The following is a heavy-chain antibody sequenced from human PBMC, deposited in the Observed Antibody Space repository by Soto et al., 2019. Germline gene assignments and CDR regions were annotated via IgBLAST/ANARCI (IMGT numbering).Heavy chain of an antibody. D-gene: IGHD3-3*01. CDR2: ISRDGSNA. Sequence: QVQLVESGGGVVQPGTSLTLSCAASGFTFSHHLMHWVRQTPGKGLEWMTFISRDGSNAYYADSVKGRFTISRDNSRNTLYLERNSLRVKDTAVFLCARDDVCWSGCDLGYWGQGTPVIVSS. CDR1: GFTFSHHL. J-gene: IGHJ4*02. V-gene: IGHV3-30-3*01. CDR3: ARDDVCWSGCDLGY.